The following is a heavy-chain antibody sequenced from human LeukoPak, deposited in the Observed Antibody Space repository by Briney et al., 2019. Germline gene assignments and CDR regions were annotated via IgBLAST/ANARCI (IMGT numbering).Heavy chain of an antibody. V-gene: IGHV3-23*01. J-gene: IGHJ4*02. Sequence: GGSLRLSCAASGFTFSSYAMSWVRQAPGKGLEWVSAISGSGGSTYYTDSVKGRFTISRDNSENTLYLQMNSLRAEDTAIYYCAKVTGGDMITYGGLDYWGQGTLVTVSS. CDR1: GFTFSSYA. D-gene: IGHD3-16*01. CDR3: AKVTGGDMITYGGLDY. CDR2: ISGSGGST.